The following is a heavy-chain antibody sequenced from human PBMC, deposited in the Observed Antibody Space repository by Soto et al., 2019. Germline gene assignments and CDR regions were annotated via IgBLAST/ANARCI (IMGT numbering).Heavy chain of an antibody. J-gene: IGHJ5*02. Sequence: ASVKVSCKASGYTFTSYDINWVRQATGQGLEWMGWMNPNSGNTGYAQKFQGRVTMTRNTSISTAYMELSSLRSEDTAVYYCARGVSPYYDFWSGYYWFDPWGQGTLVTVSS. V-gene: IGHV1-8*01. CDR3: ARGVSPYYDFWSGYYWFDP. CDR2: MNPNSGNT. CDR1: GYTFTSYD. D-gene: IGHD3-3*01.